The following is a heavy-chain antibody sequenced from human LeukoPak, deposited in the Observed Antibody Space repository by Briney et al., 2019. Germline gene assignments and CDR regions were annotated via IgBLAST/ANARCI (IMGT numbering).Heavy chain of an antibody. CDR1: GYTFTDYA. D-gene: IGHD2-15*01. Sequence: GASVKVSCKASGYTFTDYAMYWVRQAPGERLEWMGWINTGKGNTKYSQKFQGRVTTTMDTSASTAYMELSSLRSEDTAVYYCARDHVVGLAPFDPWGQGTLVTVSS. V-gene: IGHV1-3*04. CDR3: ARDHVVGLAPFDP. J-gene: IGHJ5*02. CDR2: INTGKGNT.